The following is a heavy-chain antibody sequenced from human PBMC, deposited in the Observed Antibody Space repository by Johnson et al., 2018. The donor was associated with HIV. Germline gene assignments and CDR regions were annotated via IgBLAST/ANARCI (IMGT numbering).Heavy chain of an antibody. CDR2: ISYDGSNK. Sequence: QVQLVESGGGVVQPGRSLRLSCAASGFTFSSYAMHWVRPAPGKGLEWVAVISYDGSNKYYADSVKGRFTISRDNSKNTLYLQMNSLRAEDTAVYYCARDSYSSSWYLGAFDIWGQGTMVTVSS. J-gene: IGHJ3*02. V-gene: IGHV3-30*04. D-gene: IGHD6-13*01. CDR1: GFTFSSYA. CDR3: ARDSYSSSWYLGAFDI.